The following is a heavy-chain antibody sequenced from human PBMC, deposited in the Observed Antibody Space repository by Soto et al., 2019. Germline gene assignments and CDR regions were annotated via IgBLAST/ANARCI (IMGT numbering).Heavy chain of an antibody. Sequence: EVQLLESGGGLVQPGGSLRLSCAASGFSFDDYAMTWVRQAAGKGLEWVSAISGSGGSTYYADSVKGRFTISRDNSKNTLYLQMNSLRAEDTAVYYCAKGGWAHFDYWGQGTLVTVSS. CDR2: ISGSGGST. D-gene: IGHD1-26*01. CDR3: AKGGWAHFDY. V-gene: IGHV3-23*01. J-gene: IGHJ4*02. CDR1: GFSFDDYA.